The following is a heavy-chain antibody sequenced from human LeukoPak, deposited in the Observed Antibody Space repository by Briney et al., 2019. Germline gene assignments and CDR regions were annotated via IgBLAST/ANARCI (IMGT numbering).Heavy chain of an antibody. CDR2: INHSGST. CDR3: ARGPQWRRGKQFDY. V-gene: IGHV4-34*01. D-gene: IGHD6-19*01. J-gene: IGHJ4*02. Sequence: PSETLSLSCAVSGGSFRGYYGSWIRQPPGKGLEWVAEINHSGSTKYNPYLKRRVTISVDTSKNQFSLKLSSVTAADTAVYYCARGPQWRRGKQFDYWGQGTLVTVSS. CDR1: GGSFRGYY.